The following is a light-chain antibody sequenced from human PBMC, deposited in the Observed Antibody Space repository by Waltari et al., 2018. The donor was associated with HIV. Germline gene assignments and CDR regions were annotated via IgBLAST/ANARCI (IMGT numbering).Light chain of an antibody. V-gene: IGLV1-51*01. CDR3: GTWDSSLSAYV. CDR2: DNN. J-gene: IGLJ1*01. Sequence: QSVLTQPPSVSAAPGQKVTISCSGSSSNIGNNYVSWYQQLPGTAPKLLIYDNNKRPSGIPDRFSGSQSDTSATLGITGLQTGDEADYYCGTWDSSLSAYVFGTGTKVTVL. CDR1: SSNIGNNY.